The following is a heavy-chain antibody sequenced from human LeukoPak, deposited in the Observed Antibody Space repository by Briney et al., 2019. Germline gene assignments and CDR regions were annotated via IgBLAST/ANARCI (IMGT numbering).Heavy chain of an antibody. CDR1: GGTFSSYA. D-gene: IGHD5-12*01. J-gene: IGHJ4*02. V-gene: IGHV1-69*05. CDR3: ARVSGYSGHDSTPSH. CDR2: IIPIFGTA. Sequence: ASVKVSCKASGGTFSSYAISWVRQAPGQGLEWMGGIIPIFGTANYAQKFQGRVTITTDESTSTAYMELSSLRSEDTAVYYCARVSGYSGHDSTPSHWGQGTLVTVSS.